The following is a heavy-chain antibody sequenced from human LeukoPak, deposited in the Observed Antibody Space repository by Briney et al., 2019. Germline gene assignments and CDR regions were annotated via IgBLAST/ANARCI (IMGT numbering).Heavy chain of an antibody. CDR1: GYIFTSYF. D-gene: IGHD2-2*01. J-gene: IGHJ4*02. V-gene: IGHV1-46*01. CDR3: VRDRTKYCSSTSCPLDY. Sequence: ASVKVSCKASGYIFTSYFMHWVRQAPGQGLEWMGLINPSGGSTRYAQKFQGRVTMTRDTSISTAYMELSRLRSDDTAVYYCVRDRTKYCSSTSCPLDYWGQGTLVTVSS. CDR2: INPSGGST.